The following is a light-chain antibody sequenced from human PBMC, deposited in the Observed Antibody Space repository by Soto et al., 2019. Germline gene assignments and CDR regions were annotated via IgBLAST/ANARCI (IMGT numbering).Light chain of an antibody. CDR1: QSVSNS. CDR2: DAS. V-gene: IGKV3-20*01. Sequence: EIVLTQSPGTLSLSPGERATLSCRASQSVSNSLVWYQQKPGQAPRLLIYDASTRATGTPDRFSGSGSGTDFTLTISRLAPEDFAVYSCQQYGGPPRTFGQGTKVEI. CDR3: QQYGGPPRT. J-gene: IGKJ1*01.